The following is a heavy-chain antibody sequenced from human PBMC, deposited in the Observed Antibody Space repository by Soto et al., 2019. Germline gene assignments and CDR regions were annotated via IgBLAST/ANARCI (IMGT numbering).Heavy chain of an antibody. Sequence: GGSLRLSCAASGFIFTSYSMNWVRQAPGKGLEWVSSISSSSSYIYYADSVKGRFTISRDNAKNSLYLQMSSLRAEDTAVYYCARDSGSSSDYYGMDVCGQGTTVTVSS. J-gene: IGHJ6*02. CDR2: ISSSSSYI. D-gene: IGHD6-13*01. CDR3: ARDSGSSSDYYGMDV. V-gene: IGHV3-21*01. CDR1: GFIFTSYS.